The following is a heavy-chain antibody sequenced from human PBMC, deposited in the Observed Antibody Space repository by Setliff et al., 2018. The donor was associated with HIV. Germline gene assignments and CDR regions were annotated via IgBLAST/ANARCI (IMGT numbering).Heavy chain of an antibody. D-gene: IGHD6-19*01. V-gene: IGHV3-74*01. J-gene: IGHJ4*02. CDR3: ARDPAMSGWALAD. Sequence: LRLSCAASGFTFSYYWMHWVRQAPGKGPVWVARIDANGRGTSYADSVKGRFTISRDNSKNMVYLEMNNLRGEDSAVYYCARDPAMSGWALADWGQGTQVTVSS. CDR2: IDANGRGT. CDR1: GFTFSYYW.